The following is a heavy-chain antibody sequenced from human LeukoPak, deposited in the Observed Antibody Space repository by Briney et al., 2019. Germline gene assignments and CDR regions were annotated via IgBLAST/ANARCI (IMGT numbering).Heavy chain of an antibody. CDR1: GFTFSSYW. V-gene: IGHV3-7*05. CDR2: IKQDGREK. Sequence: PRGSLRLSCAASGFTFSSYWMSWVRQAPGKGLEWVANIKQDGREKYYVASVKGRFTISRDNAKNSLYLQMNRLRAEDTAVYYCARDGIMAYPNPMGPDYWGQGALVAVSS. J-gene: IGHJ4*02. CDR3: ARDGIMAYPNPMGPDY. D-gene: IGHD2-8*01.